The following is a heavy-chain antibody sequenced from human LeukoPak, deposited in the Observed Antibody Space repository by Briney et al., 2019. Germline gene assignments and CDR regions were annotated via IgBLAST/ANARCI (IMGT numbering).Heavy chain of an antibody. CDR2: ISAYNGNT. Sequence: GASVKVSCKASGYTFTSYGISWVRQAPGQGLEWMGWISAYNGNTNYAQKLQGRVTMTTDTSTSTAYMELRSLRSDDTAVYYCARDRLISGAGRGYYYGMDVWGQGTTVTVSS. CDR1: GYTFTSYG. D-gene: IGHD6-19*01. CDR3: ARDRLISGAGRGYYYGMDV. J-gene: IGHJ6*02. V-gene: IGHV1-18*01.